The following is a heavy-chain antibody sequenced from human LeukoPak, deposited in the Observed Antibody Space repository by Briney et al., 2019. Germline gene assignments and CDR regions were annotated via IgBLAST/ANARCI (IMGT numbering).Heavy chain of an antibody. V-gene: IGHV3-30*02. CDR2: IRYDGSNK. CDR3: AKDVAFIAGATVVDY. CDR1: GFTFSSYG. D-gene: IGHD1-26*01. Sequence: PGGSLRLSCAASGFTFSSYGMHWVRQAPGKGLEWVAFIRYDGSNKYYADSVKGRFTISRDNSKNTLYLQMNSLRAEDTAVYYCAKDVAFIAGATVVDYWGQGTLVTVSS. J-gene: IGHJ4*02.